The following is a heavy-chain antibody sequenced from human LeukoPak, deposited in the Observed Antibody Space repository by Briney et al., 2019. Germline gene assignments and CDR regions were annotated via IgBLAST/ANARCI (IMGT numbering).Heavy chain of an antibody. J-gene: IGHJ3*02. CDR1: GGSISTYY. V-gene: IGHV4-59*08. Sequence: PSETLSLTCTVSGGSISTYYWNWIRQPPGKGLEWIGYIYYSGSTNYNPSLKSRVTVSVDTSKNQFSLKLSSVTAADTAVYFCARGPYSYDSSGAFDIWGQGTMVTVSS. CDR2: IYYSGST. D-gene: IGHD3-22*01. CDR3: ARGPYSYDSSGAFDI.